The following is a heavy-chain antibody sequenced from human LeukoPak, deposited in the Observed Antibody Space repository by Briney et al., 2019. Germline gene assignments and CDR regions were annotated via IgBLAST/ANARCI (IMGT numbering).Heavy chain of an antibody. V-gene: IGHV3-74*01. Sequence: PGGSLRLSCAASGFTFSSYWMHWVRHTPGKGLVWVSRINPDGTSTNYADSVKGRFTISRDNAKNTVDLQMNSLRGEDTAVYYCARDAGDCGGDCPRWFDPWGQGTLVTVSS. CDR1: GFTFSSYW. CDR2: INPDGTST. J-gene: IGHJ5*02. D-gene: IGHD2-21*02. CDR3: ARDAGDCGGDCPRWFDP.